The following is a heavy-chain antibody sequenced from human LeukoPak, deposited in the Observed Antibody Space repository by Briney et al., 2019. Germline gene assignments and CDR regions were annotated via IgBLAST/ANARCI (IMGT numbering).Heavy chain of an antibody. D-gene: IGHD6-25*01. V-gene: IGHV4-39*01. Sequence: PSETLSLTCTVSGGSISSSSYYWGWIRQPPGKGLEWIGSIYYSGSAYYNPSLKSRDTISVDTSKNQYSLKLSSVTAADTAAYYCASGSSATGYFDYWAREPWSPSP. CDR1: GGSISSSSYY. CDR2: IYYSGSA. CDR3: ASGSSATGYFDY. J-gene: IGHJ4*02.